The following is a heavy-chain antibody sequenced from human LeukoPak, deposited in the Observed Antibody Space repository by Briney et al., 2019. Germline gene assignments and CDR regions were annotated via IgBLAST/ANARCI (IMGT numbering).Heavy chain of an antibody. CDR1: GFTFSTSA. CDR3: ARPLGPRNTVTTPAPFDY. Sequence: GGSLRLSCAASGFTFSTSAMTWVRQAPGKGLEWVSGISASGGSTYYADSVKGRFTISRDNAKNTLYLQMNSLRAEDTAVYYCARPLGPRNTVTTPAPFDYWGQGTLVTVSS. J-gene: IGHJ4*02. D-gene: IGHD4-17*01. CDR2: ISASGGST. V-gene: IGHV3-23*01.